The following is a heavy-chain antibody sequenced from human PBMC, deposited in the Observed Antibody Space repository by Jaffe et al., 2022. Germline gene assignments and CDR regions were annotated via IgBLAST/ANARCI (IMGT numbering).Heavy chain of an antibody. CDR1: GFTLSDYW. CDR2: SISDGSSA. Sequence: EVQLVESGGGLVQTGGSLRLSCAASGFTLSDYWMHWVRQAPGKGLVWVSRSISDGSSATYADSVKGRFTISRDNAKNTLSLQMNSLRAEDTAVYYCVRCLRGGSCYGGFDYWGQGTLVTVSS. V-gene: IGHV3-74*01. D-gene: IGHD2-15*01. J-gene: IGHJ4*02. CDR3: VRCLRGGSCYGGFDY.